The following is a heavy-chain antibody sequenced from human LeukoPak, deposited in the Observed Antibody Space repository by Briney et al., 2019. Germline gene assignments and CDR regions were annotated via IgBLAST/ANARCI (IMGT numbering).Heavy chain of an antibody. CDR3: ARAPLLWFGELSKYFDY. CDR2: INHSGST. D-gene: IGHD3-10*01. V-gene: IGHV4-34*01. Sequence: SDTLSLTCAVYVGSFRVFYWICVSQPPGKGLECIGEINHSGSTNYNPSLKSRVTISVDTSKNQFSLKLSSVTAADTAVYYCARAPLLWFGELSKYFDYWGQGTLVTVSS. CDR1: VGSFRVFY. J-gene: IGHJ4*02.